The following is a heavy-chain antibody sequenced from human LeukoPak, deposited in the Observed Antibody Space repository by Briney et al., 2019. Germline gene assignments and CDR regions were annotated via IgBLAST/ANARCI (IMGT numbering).Heavy chain of an antibody. CDR3: ATGGRSGVAFES. D-gene: IGHD2-15*01. V-gene: IGHV3-74*01. CDR2: INSDGSFT. CDR1: GFTFSRYW. Sequence: GGSLRLSCAASGFTFSRYWMHWVRQAPGKGLVWVSRINSDGSFTTYADSVEGRFTISRDNAKNTLYLQMNSLRADDTAVYYCATGGRSGVAFESWGQGTLVTVSS. J-gene: IGHJ4*02.